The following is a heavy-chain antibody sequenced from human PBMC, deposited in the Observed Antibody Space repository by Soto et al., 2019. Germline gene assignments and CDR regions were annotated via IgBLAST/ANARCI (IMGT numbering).Heavy chain of an antibody. V-gene: IGHV1-2*04. D-gene: IGHD3-22*01. Sequence: ASVKVSCKASGYTFTGYYMHWVRQAPGQGLEWMGWINPNSGGTNYAQKFQGWVTMTRDTSISTAYMELSRLRSDDTAVYYCERDYDSRGYPRYYFDYWGQGTLVTVS. J-gene: IGHJ4*02. CDR3: ERDYDSRGYPRYYFDY. CDR2: INPNSGGT. CDR1: GYTFTGYY.